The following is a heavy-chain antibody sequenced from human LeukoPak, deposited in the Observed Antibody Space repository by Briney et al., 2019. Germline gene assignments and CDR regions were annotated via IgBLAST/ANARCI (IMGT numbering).Heavy chain of an antibody. CDR1: GFTFTSYA. V-gene: IGHV3-23*01. CDR2: ICGSGVTT. J-gene: IGHJ4*02. Sequence: GGSLRLSCAVSGFTFTSYAMSWVRQAPGKGLEWVSAICGSGVTTYYADSVKGRFTISRDISNKTLYLQMNSLRVEDTALYYCAKTLVPSGIYHEDYLDYWGQGTLVTVSS. CDR3: AKTLVPSGIYHEDYLDY. D-gene: IGHD1-26*01.